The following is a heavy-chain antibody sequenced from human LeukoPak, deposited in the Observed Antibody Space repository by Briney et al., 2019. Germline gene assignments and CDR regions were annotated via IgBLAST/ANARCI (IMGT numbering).Heavy chain of an antibody. J-gene: IGHJ5*02. Sequence: SETLSLTCSVSGGSIRSYYWSWIREPPGKGLVWIGYIYYSGSTNYTPSLKSRVTISVDTSKTQSSLKLSSVTAADTAVYYCARDSHCSGGSCYSDWFDPWGQGTLVTVSS. D-gene: IGHD2-15*01. V-gene: IGHV4-59*13. CDR1: GGSIRSYY. CDR3: ARDSHCSGGSCYSDWFDP. CDR2: IYYSGST.